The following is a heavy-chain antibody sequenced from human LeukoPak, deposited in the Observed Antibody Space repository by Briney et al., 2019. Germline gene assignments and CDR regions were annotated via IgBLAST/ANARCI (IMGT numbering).Heavy chain of an antibody. CDR2: IYYSGST. J-gene: IGHJ4*02. D-gene: IGHD3-10*01. Sequence: SETLSLTCTVSGGSISSSSYYWGWIRQPPGKGLGWIGSIYYSGSTYYNPSLKSRVTISVDTSKNQFSLKLSSVTAADTAVYYCARQLWFGELSEGYFDYWGQGTLVTVSS. CDR3: ARQLWFGELSEGYFDY. V-gene: IGHV4-39*01. CDR1: GGSISSSSYY.